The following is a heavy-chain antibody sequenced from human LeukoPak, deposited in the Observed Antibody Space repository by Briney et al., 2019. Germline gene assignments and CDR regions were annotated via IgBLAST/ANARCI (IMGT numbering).Heavy chain of an antibody. J-gene: IGHJ4*02. V-gene: IGHV3-74*01. D-gene: IGHD6-19*01. CDR3: ARESLPLAPGWYPTTFDY. Sequence: PGGSLRLSCAASGFTFSSYWMHWVRQAPGKGLVWVSRINTDGSSTSYADSVKGRFTISTDNAKNTLYLQMNSLRAEDTAVYYCARESLPLAPGWYPTTFDYWGQGTLVTVSS. CDR1: GFTFSSYW. CDR2: INTDGSST.